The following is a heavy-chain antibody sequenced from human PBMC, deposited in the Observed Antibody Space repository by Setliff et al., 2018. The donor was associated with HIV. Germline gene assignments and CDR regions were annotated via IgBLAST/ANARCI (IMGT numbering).Heavy chain of an antibody. CDR3: ARLGGICSGGSCTALAYTMDA. CDR1: GYSFTSYW. Sequence: SGESLKISCKGSGYSFTSYWIGWVRQMPGKGLEWMGIIYPGDSDTRYSPSFQGQVTISADKSISTAYLQWSSLKASDTAMYYCARLGGICSGGSCTALAYTMDAWGQGTTVTVSS. J-gene: IGHJ6*02. D-gene: IGHD2-15*01. V-gene: IGHV5-51*01. CDR2: IYPGDSDT.